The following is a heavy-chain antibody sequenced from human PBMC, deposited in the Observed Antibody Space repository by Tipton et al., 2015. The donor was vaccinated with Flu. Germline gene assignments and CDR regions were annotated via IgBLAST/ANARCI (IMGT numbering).Heavy chain of an antibody. CDR2: IHYSRGT. Sequence: TLSLTCTVSGGSITSSVYYWGWIRQPPGKGLEWIGSIHYSRGTYYNPSLKSRVTISVDTCKNQFSLKVSSLTAADTAVYYCARGSGYANVYLDSWGQGTLVAVSS. J-gene: IGHJ4*02. CDR3: ARGSGYANVYLDS. D-gene: IGHD5-12*01. CDR1: GGSITSSVYY. V-gene: IGHV4-39*01.